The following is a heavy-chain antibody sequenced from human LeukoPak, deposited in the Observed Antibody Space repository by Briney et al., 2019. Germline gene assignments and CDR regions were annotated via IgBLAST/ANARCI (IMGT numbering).Heavy chain of an antibody. Sequence: GGSLRLSCAASEFTFSSYAMSWVRQAPGKGPEWVSALSGSGGTTYYADSVKGRFTISRDNSKNTLYLQMNSLRAEDTAVYYCAKTRGRLGELSLNYYFDYWGQGTLVTVSS. V-gene: IGHV3-23*01. J-gene: IGHJ4*02. CDR1: EFTFSSYA. CDR3: AKTRGRLGELSLNYYFDY. CDR2: LSGSGGTT. D-gene: IGHD3-16*02.